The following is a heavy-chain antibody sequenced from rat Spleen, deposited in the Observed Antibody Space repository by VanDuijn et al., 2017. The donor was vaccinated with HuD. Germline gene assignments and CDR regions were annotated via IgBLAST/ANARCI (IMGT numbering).Heavy chain of an antibody. Sequence: EVQLVESGGGLVQPGRSLKLSCAAPGFTFSNYYMAWVRQAPKKGLEWVATISTSGSRTSYPDSVKGRFTISRDNAKSSLYLQMNSLKSEDTATYYCATGSSFAYWGQGTLVTVSS. CDR1: GFTFSNYY. CDR3: ATGSSFAY. J-gene: IGHJ3*01. V-gene: IGHV5-27*01. CDR2: ISTSGSRT.